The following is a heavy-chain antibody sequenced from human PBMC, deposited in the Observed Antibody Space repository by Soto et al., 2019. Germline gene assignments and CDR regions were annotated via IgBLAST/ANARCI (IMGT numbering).Heavy chain of an antibody. Sequence: SLRLSCVASGFNLNTYGIYWVRQAPGKGLQWVAQILYDGSKTHFVDSVRGRFTITRDNSKNTVYLQMDSLRIDDTAMYYCVRDLPLMADYWGQGTRVTVSS. CDR1: GFNLNTYG. J-gene: IGHJ4*02. CDR3: VRDLPLMADY. CDR2: ILYDGSKT. V-gene: IGHV3-30*03.